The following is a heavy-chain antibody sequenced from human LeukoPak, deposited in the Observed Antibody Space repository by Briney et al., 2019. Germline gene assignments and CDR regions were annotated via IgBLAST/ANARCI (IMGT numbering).Heavy chain of an antibody. V-gene: IGHV4-61*02. CDR3: ARDRDYGDLYYFDY. Sequence: PSETLSLTRTVSGGSISSGNYYWSWIRQPAGKGLEWVGRIYTSGSTNYNPSLKSRVTISVDTSKSQFSLKLSSVIAADTAVYYCARDRDYGDLYYFDYWGQGTLVTVSS. D-gene: IGHD4-17*01. CDR1: GGSISSGNYY. J-gene: IGHJ4*02. CDR2: IYTSGST.